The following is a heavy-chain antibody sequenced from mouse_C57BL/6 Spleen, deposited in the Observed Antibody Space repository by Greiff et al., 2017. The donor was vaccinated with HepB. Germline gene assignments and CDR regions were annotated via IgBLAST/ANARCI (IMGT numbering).Heavy chain of an antibody. CDR1: GYTFTDYN. Sequence: EVKLQESGPELVKPGASVKMSCKASGYTFTDYNMHWVKQSHGKSLEWIGYINPNNGGTSYNQKFKGKATLTVNKSSSTAYMELRSLTSEDSAVYYCARGFRDGSSFWFAYWGQGTLVTVSA. J-gene: IGHJ3*01. CDR2: INPNNGGT. V-gene: IGHV1-22*01. D-gene: IGHD1-1*01. CDR3: ARGFRDGSSFWFAY.